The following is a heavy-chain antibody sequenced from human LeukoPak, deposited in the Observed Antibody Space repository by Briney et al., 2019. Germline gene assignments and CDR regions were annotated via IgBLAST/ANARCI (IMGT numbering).Heavy chain of an antibody. CDR1: GFTFSDCD. D-gene: IGHD6-25*01. CDR2: ISYMGDHR. CDR3: GKAFPPLRVAAAGDY. V-gene: IGHV3-21*06. J-gene: IGHJ4*02. Sequence: GESLRLSCTASGFTFSDCDMNWFRQAPGKGLQRVSSISYMGDHRYYADSAKGRFTISRDNAKNSLYLQMDNLRADDTAVYYCGKAFPPLRVAAAGDYWGQGALVTVSS.